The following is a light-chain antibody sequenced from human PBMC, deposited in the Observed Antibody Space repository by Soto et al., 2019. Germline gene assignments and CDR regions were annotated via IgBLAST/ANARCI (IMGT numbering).Light chain of an antibody. V-gene: IGKV3-15*01. J-gene: IGKJ2*01. CDR2: GAS. CDR3: QQYNNWPPYT. CDR1: QSVSSN. Sequence: EIVMTQSTATLSVSPGERATLSCRASQSVSSNLAWYQQKPGQAPRLLIYGASTRATGIPARFSGSGSGTEFTLTISSLQSEDFAVYYCQQYNNWPPYTLGQGTKLEIK.